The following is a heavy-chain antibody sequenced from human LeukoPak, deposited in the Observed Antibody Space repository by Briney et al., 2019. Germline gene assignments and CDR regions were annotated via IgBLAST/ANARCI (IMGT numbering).Heavy chain of an antibody. D-gene: IGHD4-17*01. J-gene: IGHJ4*02. CDR1: GFTFSDYY. V-gene: IGHV3-66*01. CDR2: IYSGGST. Sequence: GGSLRLSCAASGFTFSDYYMSWVRQAPGKGLEWASVIYSGGSTYYADSVKGRFTISRDNSKNTLYLQMNSLRAEDTAVYYCARGRYGDYFDYWGQGTLVTVSS. CDR3: ARGRYGDYFDY.